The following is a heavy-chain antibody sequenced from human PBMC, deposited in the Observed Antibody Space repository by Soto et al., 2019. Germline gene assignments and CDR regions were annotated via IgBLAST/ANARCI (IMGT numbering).Heavy chain of an antibody. CDR1: GGSISSSSYY. V-gene: IGHV4-39*01. Sequence: QLQLQESGPGLVKPSETLSLTCTVSGGSISSSSYYWGWIRQPPGKGLEWIGSIYYSGSTYYNPSLKSRVTISVDTSKNQFSLKLSSVTAADTAVYYCARVVYCSGGSCSRGRGLRTAFVDYWGQGTLVTVSS. CDR2: IYYSGST. CDR3: ARVVYCSGGSCSRGRGLRTAFVDY. J-gene: IGHJ4*02. D-gene: IGHD2-15*01.